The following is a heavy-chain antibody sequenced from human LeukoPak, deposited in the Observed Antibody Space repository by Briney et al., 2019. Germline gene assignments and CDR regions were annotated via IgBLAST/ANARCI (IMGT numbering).Heavy chain of an antibody. Sequence: PSETLSLTCTVSGGSISSGSYYWSWIRQPAGKGLEWIGRIYTSGSTNYNPSLKSRVTISVDTSKNQFSLKLSSVTAADTAVYYCARGRGFLDPLGQGTLVTVSS. CDR2: IYTSGST. J-gene: IGHJ5*02. CDR3: ARGRGFLDP. CDR1: GGSISSGSYY. V-gene: IGHV4-61*02. D-gene: IGHD3-3*01.